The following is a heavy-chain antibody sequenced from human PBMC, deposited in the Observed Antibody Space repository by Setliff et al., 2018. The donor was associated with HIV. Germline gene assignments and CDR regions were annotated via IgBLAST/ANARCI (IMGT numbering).Heavy chain of an antibody. CDR1: GGSFSGHY. CDR2: INHSGIS. Sequence: PSETLSLTCAVYGGSFSGHYWSWIRQPPGKGLEWIGEINHSGISNFNPSLKSRVTIPIDTPRNQFSLKLSSVTAADTAVYYCARGGGFWSGQLDFWGQETLVTVSS. J-gene: IGHJ4*02. CDR3: ARGGGFWSGQLDF. V-gene: IGHV4-34*01. D-gene: IGHD3-3*01.